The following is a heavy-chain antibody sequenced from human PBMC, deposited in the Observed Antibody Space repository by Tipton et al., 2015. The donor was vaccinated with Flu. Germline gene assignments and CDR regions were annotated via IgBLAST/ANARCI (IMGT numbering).Heavy chain of an antibody. CDR1: GHIFTDFW. Sequence: QLVQSGAEVKKPGESLRISCKLSGHIFTDFWIGWVRQMPGEGLEWMGIIYPGDSTTRYSPSFQGLVTMSVDKSIDTAYLQWISLKAADTAMYYCVRGDSFGVWGQGTQVSVSS. CDR2: IYPGDSTT. V-gene: IGHV5-51*01. J-gene: IGHJ3*01. D-gene: IGHD3-10*01. CDR3: VRGDSFGV.